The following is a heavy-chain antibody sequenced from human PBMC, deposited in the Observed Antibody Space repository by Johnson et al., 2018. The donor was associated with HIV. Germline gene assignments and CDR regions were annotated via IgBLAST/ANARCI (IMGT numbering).Heavy chain of an antibody. V-gene: IGHV3-33*06. D-gene: IGHD3-10*02. CDR3: AKGPASSVLELGDNVRGLLGLRWAM. CDR2: IWYDGSNK. J-gene: IGHJ1*01. Sequence: QVQLVESGGGVVQPGRSLRLSCAASGFTFSSYGMHWVRQAPGKGLEWVAVIWYDGSNKYYADSVKGRFTISRDNSKNTLYLQMNSLRAEDTAVYYCAKGPASSVLELGDNVRGLLGLRWAMWG. CDR1: GFTFSSYG.